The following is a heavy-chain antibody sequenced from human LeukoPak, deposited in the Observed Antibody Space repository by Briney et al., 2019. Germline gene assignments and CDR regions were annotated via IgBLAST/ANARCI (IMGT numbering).Heavy chain of an antibody. CDR3: AKCYFDITPPFDY. D-gene: IGHD3-3*01. CDR2: ISYDGSKK. Sequence: PGRSLRLSCAASGFTFSSYGMHWVRQAPGKGLEWVAVISYDGSKKYYADSVKGRFTISGDNSKNTLYLQMNSLRAEDTAVYYCAKCYFDITPPFDYWGQGTLVTVSS. J-gene: IGHJ4*02. CDR1: GFTFSSYG. V-gene: IGHV3-30*18.